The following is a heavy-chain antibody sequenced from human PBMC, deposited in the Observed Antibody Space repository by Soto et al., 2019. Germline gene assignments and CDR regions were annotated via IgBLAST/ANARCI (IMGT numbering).Heavy chain of an antibody. D-gene: IGHD6-13*01. CDR1: GLTISSASYY. J-gene: IGHJ4*02. Sequence: QVLLQESGPGLMKPSQTLSLTCTVSGLTISSASYYWSWIRQHRGKGLEWVGNIYYNGSTYYSPSLKSRVTLWVDTSKNQFSLRLASVTAADTAVYYCARYRISGSWSKFDYWGQGTLVTVSS. V-gene: IGHV4-31*03. CDR3: ARYRISGSWSKFDY. CDR2: IYYNGST.